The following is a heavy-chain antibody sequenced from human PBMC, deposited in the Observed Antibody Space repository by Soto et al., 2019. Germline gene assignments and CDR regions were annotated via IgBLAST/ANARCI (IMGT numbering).Heavy chain of an antibody. CDR3: ASGLYGYSVGNDH. D-gene: IGHD4-17*01. V-gene: IGHV3-74*01. J-gene: IGHJ4*02. Sequence: VLLRFSCAASGFSFSIYYIDWVRQAQGKGLVWVSRVNKDGSSTDYADSVRGRCTISRDNAKNTLYLQMNSLRAEATAVYYCASGLYGYSVGNDHWPQGTLVT. CDR2: VNKDGSST. CDR1: GFSFSIYY.